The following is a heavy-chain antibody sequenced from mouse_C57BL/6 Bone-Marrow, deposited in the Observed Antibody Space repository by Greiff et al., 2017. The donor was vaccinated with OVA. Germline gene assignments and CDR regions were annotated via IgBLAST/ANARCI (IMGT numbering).Heavy chain of an antibody. CDR2: INPSSGIT. CDR1: GYTFPTYW. J-gene: IGHJ2*01. D-gene: IGHD1-1*01. Sequence: QVQLQQSGAELAKPGASVKLSCKASGYTFPTYWMYWVKQSPGKGLEWIGYINPSSGITKYNQKFKDKATLSADKSSSTAYMQLRSLTYEDSADYYCASAGSRYCFDYWGQGTTLTVSS. CDR3: ASAGSRYCFDY. V-gene: IGHV1-7*01.